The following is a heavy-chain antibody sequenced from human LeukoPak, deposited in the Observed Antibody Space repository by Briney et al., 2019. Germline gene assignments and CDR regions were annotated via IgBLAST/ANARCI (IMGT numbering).Heavy chain of an antibody. D-gene: IGHD4-17*01. CDR3: AKDVDNGDYVVY. V-gene: IGHV3-23*01. CDR2: IGSSGDIT. J-gene: IGHJ4*02. CDR1: GFTFSSYA. Sequence: GGSLRLSCSASGFTFSSYAMSWVRQAPGMGLEWVSSIGSSGDITYYADSVKGRFTISRDNSKNTLYLQMNSLRAEDTAVYCCAKDVDNGDYVVYWGQGTLVTVSS.